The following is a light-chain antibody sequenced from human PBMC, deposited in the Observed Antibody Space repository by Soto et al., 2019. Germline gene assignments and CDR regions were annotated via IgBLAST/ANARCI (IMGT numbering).Light chain of an antibody. V-gene: IGKV3-20*01. CDR3: QQYGSAPST. J-gene: IGKJ4*01. CDR2: GAS. CDR1: QSVGSNY. Sequence: EIVLTQSPGTLSLSPGDRATLSCRASQSVGSNYLAWYQQKPGQAPRLLIYGASNRATGIPDTFSGSGSGTDFTITISRLEPEDFAGYYCQQYGSAPSTFGGGTKVEIK.